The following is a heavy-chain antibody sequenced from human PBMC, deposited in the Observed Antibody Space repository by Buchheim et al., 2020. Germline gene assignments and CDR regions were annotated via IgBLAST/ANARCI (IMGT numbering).Heavy chain of an antibody. CDR3: ARDRRYYDSSGYLDYYYYGMDV. Sequence: QVQLVESGGGLVKPGGSLRLSCAASGFTFSGYYMSWIRQAPGKGLEWVSYISSSGSTIYYADSVKGRFTISRDNAKNSLYLQMNSLRAEDTAVYYCARDRRYYDSSGYLDYYYYGMDVWGQGTT. D-gene: IGHD3-22*01. J-gene: IGHJ6*02. CDR1: GFTFSGYY. V-gene: IGHV3-11*01. CDR2: ISSSGSTI.